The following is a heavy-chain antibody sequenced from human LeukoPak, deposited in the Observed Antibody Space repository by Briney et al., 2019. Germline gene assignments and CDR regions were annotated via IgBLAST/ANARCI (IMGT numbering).Heavy chain of an antibody. CDR3: AKDRGSSWTYGMDF. CDR2: ISGDGGST. J-gene: IGHJ6*02. V-gene: IGHV3-43*02. CDR1: GFTFCSYG. D-gene: IGHD6-13*01. Sequence: PGGSLRLSCAASGFTFCSYGTHWVRQAPGKGLEWVSLISGDGGSTYYADSVKGRFTISRDNSKNSLYLQMNSLRTEDTALYYCAKDRGSSWTYGMDFWGQGTTVTVSS.